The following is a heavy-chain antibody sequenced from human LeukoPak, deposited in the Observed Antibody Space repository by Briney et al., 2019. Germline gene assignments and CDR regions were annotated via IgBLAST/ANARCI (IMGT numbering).Heavy chain of an antibody. CDR1: GGSISSGGYY. J-gene: IGHJ3*02. Sequence: TPSETLSLTCTVSGGSISSGGYYWSWIRQHPGKGLEWIGYIYYSGSTYYNPSLKSRVTISVDTSKNQFSLKLSSVTAADTAVYYCAVRGSGTHDPDDAFDIWGQGTMVTVSS. V-gene: IGHV4-31*03. CDR3: AVRGSGTHDPDDAFDI. CDR2: IYYSGST. D-gene: IGHD1-26*01.